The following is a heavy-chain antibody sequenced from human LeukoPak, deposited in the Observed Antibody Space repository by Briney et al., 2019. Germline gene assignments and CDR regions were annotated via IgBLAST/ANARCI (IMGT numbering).Heavy chain of an antibody. Sequence: GGSLRLSCAASGFTFSNYYMSSIRQAPGEGLEWLSFISGSGSTIYYADSVKGRFTISRDNVQNSLYLQMNSLRAEDRAVYYGAVSNVLLWFGESPGFDYWGQGTLVTVSS. CDR2: ISGSGSTI. J-gene: IGHJ4*02. CDR1: GFTFSNYY. V-gene: IGHV3-11*01. D-gene: IGHD3-10*01. CDR3: AVSNVLLWFGESPGFDY.